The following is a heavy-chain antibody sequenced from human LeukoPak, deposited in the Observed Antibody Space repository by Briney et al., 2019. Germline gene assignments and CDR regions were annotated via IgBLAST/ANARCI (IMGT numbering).Heavy chain of an antibody. V-gene: IGHV3-49*04. Sequence: GGSLRLSCTASGYTFGDYVLSWVRQVPGKGLEWVGFIRSKAFGGTTEYAASVKGRFTISRDDSKSIAYLQMNSLRTEDTAVYSCTRSVGTTYYYYYMDVWGKGSTVTVSS. CDR3: TRSVGTTYYYYYMDV. CDR2: IRSKAFGGTT. J-gene: IGHJ6*03. D-gene: IGHD1-26*01. CDR1: GYTFGDYV.